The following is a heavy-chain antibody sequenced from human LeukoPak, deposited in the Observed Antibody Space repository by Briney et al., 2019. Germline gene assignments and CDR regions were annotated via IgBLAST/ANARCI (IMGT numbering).Heavy chain of an antibody. V-gene: IGHV3-23*01. D-gene: IGHD2-2*01. J-gene: IGHJ4*02. CDR1: GFTFSSYA. CDR2: ISGSGDTT. CDR3: ARDREYGDN. Sequence: GGSLRLSCAACGFTFSSYAMSWVRQAPGKGLEWVSAISGSGDTTYYADSVKGRFTISRDSSKNTLYLQMNSLRVEDTAVYYCARDREYGDNWGQGTLVTVSS.